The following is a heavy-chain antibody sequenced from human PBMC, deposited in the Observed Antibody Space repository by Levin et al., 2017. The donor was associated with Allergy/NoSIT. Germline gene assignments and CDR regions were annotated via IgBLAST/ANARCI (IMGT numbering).Heavy chain of an antibody. V-gene: IGHV3-21*06. Sequence: GALKISCAASTFLFSDYTMNWVRQAPGKGLEWVASISRRSSYIYYADSVKGRFTISRDNAKNSVSLQMNSLRAEDTAIYYCARGLKILTTGSLYHNAMDAWGQGTTVSVSS. J-gene: IGHJ6*02. CDR2: ISRRSSYI. CDR1: TFLFSDYT. D-gene: IGHD3-9*01. CDR3: ARGLKILTTGSLYHNAMDA.